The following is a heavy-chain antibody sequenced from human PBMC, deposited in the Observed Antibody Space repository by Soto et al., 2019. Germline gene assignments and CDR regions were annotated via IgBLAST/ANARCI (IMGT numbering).Heavy chain of an antibody. CDR1: GGSISSYY. CDR3: ARNGYCSGGSCYSDYYYYYYMDV. CDR2: IYYSGST. V-gene: IGHV4-59*01. D-gene: IGHD2-15*01. Sequence: SETLSLTCTVSGGSISSYYWSWIRQPPGKGLEWIGYIYYSGSTNYNPSLKSRVTISVDTSKNQFSLKLSSVTAADTAVYYCARNGYCSGGSCYSDYYYYYYMDVWGKGTTVTVSS. J-gene: IGHJ6*03.